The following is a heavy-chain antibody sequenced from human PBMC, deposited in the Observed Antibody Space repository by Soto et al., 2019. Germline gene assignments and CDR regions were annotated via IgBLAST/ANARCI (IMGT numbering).Heavy chain of an antibody. CDR2: IDWDDDK. V-gene: IGHV2-70*04. D-gene: IGHD2-8*01. CDR3: ARDVSDGYYYYGMDV. J-gene: IGHJ6*02. CDR1: GFSLSTSGMR. Sequence: SGPTLVNPTQTLPLTCTFSGFSLSTSGMRVSWIRQPPGKALEWLARIDWDDDKFYSTSLKTRLTISKDTSKNQVVLTMTNMDPVDTATYYCARDVSDGYYYYGMDVWGQGTTVTVSS.